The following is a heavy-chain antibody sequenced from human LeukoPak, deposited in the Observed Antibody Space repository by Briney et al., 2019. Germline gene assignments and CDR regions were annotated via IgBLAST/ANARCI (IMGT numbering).Heavy chain of an antibody. V-gene: IGHV3-49*04. CDR1: GFTFGDYA. D-gene: IGHD3-22*01. CDR3: TRVGSSGYYLSSFDY. CDR2: IRSKAYGGTT. Sequence: PGGSLRLSCTASGFTFGDYAMSWVRQAPGKGLEWVGFIRSKAYGGTTEHAASVKGRFTISRDDSKSIAYLQMNSLKTEDTAVYYCTRVGSSGYYLSSFDYWGQGTLVTVSS. J-gene: IGHJ4*02.